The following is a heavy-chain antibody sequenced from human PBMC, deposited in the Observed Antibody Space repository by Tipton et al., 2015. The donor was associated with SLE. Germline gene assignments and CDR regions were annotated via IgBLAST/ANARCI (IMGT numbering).Heavy chain of an antibody. CDR1: GGSISSYY. CDR3: VRDVTSSGVSDF. Sequence: LRLSCTVSGGSISSYYWSWIRQPPGKGLEWIGYIYYSGSTNYNPSLKSRVTISVDTSKNQFSLKVNSLTAADTAVYYCVRDVTSSGVSDFWGQGTLVTVFS. J-gene: IGHJ4*02. V-gene: IGHV4-59*12. CDR2: IYYSGST. D-gene: IGHD6-19*01.